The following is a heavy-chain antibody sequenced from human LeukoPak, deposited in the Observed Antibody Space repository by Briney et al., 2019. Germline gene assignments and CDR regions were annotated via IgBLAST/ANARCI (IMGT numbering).Heavy chain of an antibody. Sequence: GASVKVSCKASGYTFTSYGISWVRQAPGQGLEWMGWINANTGGTNYAQKFQGRVTMTRDTSISTAYMELGRLRSDDTAVYYCARAQGYSGSYHDYWGQGTLVTVSS. CDR1: GYTFTSYG. CDR3: ARAQGYSGSYHDY. CDR2: INANTGGT. V-gene: IGHV1-2*02. J-gene: IGHJ4*02. D-gene: IGHD1-26*01.